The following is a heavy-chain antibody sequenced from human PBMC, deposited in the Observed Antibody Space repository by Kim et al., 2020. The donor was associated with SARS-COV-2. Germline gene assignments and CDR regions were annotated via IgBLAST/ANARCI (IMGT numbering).Heavy chain of an antibody. V-gene: IGHV5-51*01. D-gene: IGHD1-26*01. CDR3: ASFQGPWELLAFDY. Sequence: SPSFQGQVTISADKSISTAYLQWSSLKASDTAMYYCASFQGPWELLAFDYWGQGTLVTVSS. J-gene: IGHJ4*02.